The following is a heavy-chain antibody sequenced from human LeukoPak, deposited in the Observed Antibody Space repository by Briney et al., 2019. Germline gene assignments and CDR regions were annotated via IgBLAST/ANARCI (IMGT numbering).Heavy chain of an antibody. CDR1: GGSFSGYY. Sequence: SETLSLTCAVYGGSFSGYYWSWIRQPPGKGLEWIGEINHSGSTNYNPSLKSRVTISVDTSKNQFSLKLSSVTAADTAVYYCARTSYSSGWYVGYWGQGTLVTVSS. CDR2: INHSGST. CDR3: ARTSYSSGWYVGY. V-gene: IGHV4-34*01. J-gene: IGHJ4*02. D-gene: IGHD6-19*01.